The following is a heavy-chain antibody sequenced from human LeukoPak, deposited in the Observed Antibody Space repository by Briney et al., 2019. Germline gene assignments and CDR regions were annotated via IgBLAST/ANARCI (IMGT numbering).Heavy chain of an antibody. V-gene: IGHV3-30*04. D-gene: IGHD5-12*01. CDR1: GFTFSRYA. Sequence: GGSLRLSCAASGFTFSRYAMHWLRQAPGKWPEWVAVIAFDGNKKYYADSVKGRFTISRDNSRNTLFLQMNSLRAGDTAVYFCARDDSDVEMAAAIYREGDYFDSWGQGTLVTVSS. CDR3: ARDDSDVEMAAAIYREGDYFDS. J-gene: IGHJ4*02. CDR2: IAFDGNKK.